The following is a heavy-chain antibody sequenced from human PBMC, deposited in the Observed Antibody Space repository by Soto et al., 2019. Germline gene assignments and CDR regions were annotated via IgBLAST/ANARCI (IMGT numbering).Heavy chain of an antibody. D-gene: IGHD3-22*01. Sequence: PGGSLRLSCAASGFTFSNYPMNWVRQAPGRGLEWVSSISSSGTYIYTADSVRGRFSISRDKAKNSLYLQMNSLRAGDTAVYYCWGDYYVSMGSYRPDAFDSWGRGTVVTVSS. CDR1: GFTFSNYP. CDR2: ISSSGTYI. J-gene: IGHJ3*02. CDR3: WGDYYVSMGSYRPDAFDS. V-gene: IGHV3-21*01.